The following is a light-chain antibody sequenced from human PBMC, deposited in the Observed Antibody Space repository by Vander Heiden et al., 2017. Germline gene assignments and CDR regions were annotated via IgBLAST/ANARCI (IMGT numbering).Light chain of an antibody. J-gene: IGLJ1*01. V-gene: IGLV2-14*03. Sequence: QSALTQPAPVSGSPGQSITLSCTGTSSDVGGYNYVSWYQQHPGKAPKLMIYNVNNRPSGVSNRFSGSKSGNTASLTISGLQAEDEADYYCSSYTSSSTYVFGTGTKVTVL. CDR1: SSDVGGYNY. CDR2: NVN. CDR3: SSYTSSSTYV.